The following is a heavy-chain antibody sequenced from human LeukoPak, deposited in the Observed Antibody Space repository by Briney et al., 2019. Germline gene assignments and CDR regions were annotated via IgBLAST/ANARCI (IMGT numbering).Heavy chain of an antibody. Sequence: PSETLSLTCTVSAGSISSYYWSWIRQPPGKGLEWIGYIYSSGSTNYNPSLKSRVTMSVDTSKNQFSLKLSSVTAADTAVYYCARARGSSWDFDYWGQGTLVTVSS. CDR1: AGSISSYY. CDR2: IYSSGST. V-gene: IGHV4-59*01. J-gene: IGHJ4*02. CDR3: ARARGSSWDFDY. D-gene: IGHD6-13*01.